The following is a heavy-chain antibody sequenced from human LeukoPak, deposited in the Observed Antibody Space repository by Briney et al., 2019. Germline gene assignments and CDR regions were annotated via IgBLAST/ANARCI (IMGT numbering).Heavy chain of an antibody. CDR3: AREGYEYSSSSINDYFDY. CDR2: INAGNGNT. V-gene: IGHV1-3*01. Sequence: ASVKVSCKASGYTFTSYAVHWVRQAPGQRLEWMGWINAGNGNTKYSQKFQGRVTITRDTSASTAYMELSGLRSEDTAVYYCAREGYEYSSSSINDYFDYWGQGTLVTVSS. CDR1: GYTFTSYA. J-gene: IGHJ4*02. D-gene: IGHD6-6*01.